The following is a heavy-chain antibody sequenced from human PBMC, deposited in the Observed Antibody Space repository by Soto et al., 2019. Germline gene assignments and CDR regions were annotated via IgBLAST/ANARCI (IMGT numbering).Heavy chain of an antibody. V-gene: IGHV4-59*11. CDR2: IYYNGNT. CDR1: GGSISNHY. Sequence: QVQLQEAGPGLLKPSETLSLTCTVSGGSISNHYWSWIRQPPGKGLEWIGYIYYNGNTNYNPSLKSRVTTSVDTSKNQFSLKLSSVTAADTAVYYCARSNWYSEYWGQGTLVTVSS. J-gene: IGHJ4*02. D-gene: IGHD7-27*01. CDR3: ARSNWYSEY.